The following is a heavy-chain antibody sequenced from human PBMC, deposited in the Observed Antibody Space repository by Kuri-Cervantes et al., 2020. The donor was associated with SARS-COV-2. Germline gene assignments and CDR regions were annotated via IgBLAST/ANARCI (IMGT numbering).Heavy chain of an antibody. CDR3: ARDAISPEVGQQPEYYFDY. J-gene: IGHJ4*02. CDR2: ISSSGSTI. V-gene: IGHV3-11*04. Sequence: LSLTCAASGFTFSDYYMSWIRQAPGKGLEWVSYISSSGSTIYYADSVEGRFTISRDNAKNSLYLQMNSLRAEDTAVYYCARDAISPEVGQQPEYYFDYWGQGTLVTVSS. D-gene: IGHD6-13*01. CDR1: GFTFSDYY.